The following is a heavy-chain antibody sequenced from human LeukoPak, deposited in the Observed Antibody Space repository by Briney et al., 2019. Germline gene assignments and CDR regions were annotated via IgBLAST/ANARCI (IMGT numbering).Heavy chain of an antibody. CDR1: GYTFTSYA. CDR2: INAGNGNT. J-gene: IGHJ5*01. CDR3: ARVAEPDSRPLNWFDS. V-gene: IGHV1-3*01. Sequence: GASVTVSCKASGYTFTSYAMHWVRQAPGQRLEWMGWINAGNGNTKYSQKFQGRVTITRDTSASTAYMELSSLRSDDTAVYYCARVAEPDSRPLNWFDSWGQGTLVTVSS. D-gene: IGHD1-14*01.